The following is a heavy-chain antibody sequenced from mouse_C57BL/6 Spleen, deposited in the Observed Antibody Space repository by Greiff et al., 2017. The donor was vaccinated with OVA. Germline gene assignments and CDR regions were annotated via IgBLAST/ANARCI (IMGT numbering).Heavy chain of an antibody. J-gene: IGHJ3*01. CDR3: ARTEGNQAWFAY. Sequence: QVQLQQSGPELVKPGASVKISCKASGYAFSSSWMNWVKQRPGKGLEWIGRIYPGDGDTNYNGKFKGKATLTADKSSSTAYMQLSSLTSEDSAVYFCARTEGNQAWFAYWGQGTLVTVSA. V-gene: IGHV1-82*01. CDR1: GYAFSSSW. D-gene: IGHD2-1*01. CDR2: IYPGDGDT.